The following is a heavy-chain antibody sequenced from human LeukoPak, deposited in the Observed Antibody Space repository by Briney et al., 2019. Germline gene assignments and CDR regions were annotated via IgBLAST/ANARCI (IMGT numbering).Heavy chain of an antibody. CDR1: AFTFSSYG. D-gene: IGHD2-8*01. V-gene: IGHV3-30*02. CDR3: AKDRCSNGIGCYYYYMEV. CDR2: IQYDRTNE. J-gene: IGHJ6*03. Sequence: PGGSLRLSSAASAFTFSSYGMHWVRQAPGKGLEWVAYIQYDRTNEQYAHSVKGRFRISRDNSNNTLYLQMNSLRTEDTAVYYCAKDRCSNGIGCYYYYMEVWGKGTTVTISS.